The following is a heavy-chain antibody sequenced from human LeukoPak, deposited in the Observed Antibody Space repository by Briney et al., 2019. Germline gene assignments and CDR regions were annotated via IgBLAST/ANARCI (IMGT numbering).Heavy chain of an antibody. D-gene: IGHD3-10*01. Sequence: SVHVSCKASGYTFIDYYIHWVRQAPGQGLEWMGWINPNSGGTNYGQKFQGRVTMTRDTSISTAYMELSRLISDETAVYYCARIRYYYGSGSYSLGYWGPGTLVTVSS. V-gene: IGHV1-2*02. J-gene: IGHJ4*02. CDR3: ARIRYYYGSGSYSLGY. CDR2: INPNSGGT. CDR1: GYTFIDYY.